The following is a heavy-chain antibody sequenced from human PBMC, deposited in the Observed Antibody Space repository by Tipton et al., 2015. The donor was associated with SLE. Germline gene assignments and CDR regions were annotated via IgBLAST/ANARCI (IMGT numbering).Heavy chain of an antibody. J-gene: IGHJ2*01. V-gene: IGHV4-34*01. Sequence: GSLRLSCAVYGGSFSGYYWSWIRQPPGKGLEWIGEINHSGSTNYNPSLKSRVTISVDTSKNQFSLKLSSVTAADTAVYYCASRGDYGDYVSGYWYFDLWGHGTLVTVSS. CDR3: ASRGDYGDYVSGYWYFDL. CDR2: INHSGST. CDR1: GGSFSGYY. D-gene: IGHD4-17*01.